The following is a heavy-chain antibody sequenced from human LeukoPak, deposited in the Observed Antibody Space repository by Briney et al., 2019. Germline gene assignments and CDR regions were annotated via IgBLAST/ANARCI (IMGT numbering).Heavy chain of an antibody. CDR2: IGTAGDT. D-gene: IGHD6-13*01. CDR3: ARGHGYSSSWYGANWFDP. J-gene: IGHJ5*02. V-gene: IGHV3-13*01. Sequence: PGGSLRLPCAASGFTFSSYDMHWVRQATGKGLEWVSAIGTAGDTYYPGSVKGRFTISRENAKNSLYLQMNSLRAGDTAVYYCARGHGYSSSWYGANWFDPWGQGTLVTVSS. CDR1: GFTFSSYD.